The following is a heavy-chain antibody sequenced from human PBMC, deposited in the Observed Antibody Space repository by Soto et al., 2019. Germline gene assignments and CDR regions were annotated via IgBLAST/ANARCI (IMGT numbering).Heavy chain of an antibody. CDR3: CSSQTPTSLDN. J-gene: IGHJ4*02. D-gene: IGHD2-2*03. Sequence: QVQLVQSETEVKKPGASVKVSCKASGYTFTNYGISWVRQAPGQGLEFMGWINTYNGDTKYPQKFQGRVVMAADTATSTAYMELRSLRADDTAVYYCCSSQTPTSLDNWGQGTLVIVSS. CDR1: GYTFTNYG. CDR2: INTYNGDT. V-gene: IGHV1-18*01.